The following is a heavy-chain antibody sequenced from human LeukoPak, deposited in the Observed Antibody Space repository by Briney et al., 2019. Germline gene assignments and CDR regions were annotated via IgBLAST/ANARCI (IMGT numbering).Heavy chain of an antibody. CDR1: GFTFSSYG. V-gene: IGHV3-30*02. J-gene: IGHJ4*02. CDR3: AKELTPRGYYYASSGKFDY. Sequence: GGSLRLSCAASGFTFSSYGMHWVRQAPGKGLKWVAFIRYDGSIKYYADSVKGRFTLSRENCKNTLYLQMNSLRAEDTAVYYCAKELTPRGYYYASSGKFDYWGQGTLVTVSS. CDR2: IRYDGSIK. D-gene: IGHD3-22*01.